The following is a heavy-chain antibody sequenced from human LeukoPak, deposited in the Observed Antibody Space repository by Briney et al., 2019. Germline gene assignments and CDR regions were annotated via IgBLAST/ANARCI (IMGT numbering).Heavy chain of an antibody. CDR1: GGSISSGSYY. J-gene: IGHJ4*02. D-gene: IGHD3-9*01. Sequence: SETLSLTCTVSGGSISSGSYYWSWIRQPAGKGLEWIGRIYTSGSTNYNPSLKSRVTMSVDTSKNQFSLRLNSVTAADTAVYFCASLRYDILTGYRFDSWGQGILVTASS. CDR3: ASLRYDILTGYRFDS. CDR2: IYTSGST. V-gene: IGHV4-61*02.